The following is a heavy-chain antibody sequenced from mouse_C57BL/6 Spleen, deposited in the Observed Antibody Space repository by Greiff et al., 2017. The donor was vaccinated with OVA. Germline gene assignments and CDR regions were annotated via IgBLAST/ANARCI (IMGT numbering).Heavy chain of an antibody. CDR1: GYAFSSSW. CDR3: ARSVVETFDY. CDR2: IYPGDGDT. J-gene: IGHJ2*01. Sequence: VQLQQSGPELVKPGASVKISCKASGYAFSSSWMNWVKQRPGKGLEWIGRIYPGDGDTNYNGKFKGKATLTADKSSSTAYMQLSSLTSEDSAVYFCARSVVETFDYWGQGTTLTVSS. D-gene: IGHD1-1*01. V-gene: IGHV1-82*01.